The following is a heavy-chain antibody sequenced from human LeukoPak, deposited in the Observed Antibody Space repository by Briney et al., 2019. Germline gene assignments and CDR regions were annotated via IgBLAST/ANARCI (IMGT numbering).Heavy chain of an antibody. CDR1: GFTFTGHA. V-gene: IGHV3-23*01. CDR2: ISNSGGNT. Sequence: PGGSLRFSCAASGFTFTGHAMSWVRQAPGKGLEWVSTISNSGGNTYYADSVKGRFTVSRDNSKNTLYLQMNSLRAEDTAVYYCAVAGFGEFSVWGQGTLVTVSS. J-gene: IGHJ4*02. D-gene: IGHD3-10*01. CDR3: AVAGFGEFSV.